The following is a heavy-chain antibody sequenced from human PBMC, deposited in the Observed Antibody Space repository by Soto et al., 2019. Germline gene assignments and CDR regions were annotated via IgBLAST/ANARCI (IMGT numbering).Heavy chain of an antibody. CDR3: ARRAETNGGNVCGPDKYYLDC. D-gene: IGHD2-21*01. Sequence: ASGPVSFKGSGYTFTSYYMHWARHAPGQGLEWMGIINPSGGSTSYAQKFQGRVTMTRDTSTSTVYMELSSLRSEDTAVYYCARRAETNGGNVCGPDKYYLDCWEQRTLVTVSS. CDR2: INPSGGST. CDR1: GYTFTSYY. V-gene: IGHV1-46*01. J-gene: IGHJ4*02.